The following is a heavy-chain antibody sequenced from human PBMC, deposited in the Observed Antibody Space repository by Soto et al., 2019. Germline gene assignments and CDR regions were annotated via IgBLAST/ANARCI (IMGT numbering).Heavy chain of an antibody. V-gene: IGHV4-39*01. J-gene: IGHJ6*03. CDR1: GGSISSSSYY. CDR3: ARSSSSWINYYYYYYMDV. CDR2: IYYSGST. Sequence: SETLSLTCTVSGGSISSSSYYWGWIRQPPGKGLEWIGSIYYSGSTYYNPSLKSRVTISVDTSKNQFSLKLSSVTAADTAVYYCARSSSSWINYYYYYYMDVWGKGTTVTVFS. D-gene: IGHD6-13*01.